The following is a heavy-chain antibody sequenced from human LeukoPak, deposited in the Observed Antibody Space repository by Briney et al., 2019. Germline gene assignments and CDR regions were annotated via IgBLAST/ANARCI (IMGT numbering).Heavy chain of an antibody. Sequence: GGSLRLSCAASGFTVGNNYLSWVRQAPGKGLECVSIIYSGGSTYYADSVKGRFTISIDNSKNTVYLQINSLRADDTAVYYCARAHTDGATYFNYWGLGTLVTVSS. CDR2: IYSGGST. CDR1: GFTVGNNY. V-gene: IGHV3-53*01. D-gene: IGHD2-15*01. CDR3: ARAHTDGATYFNY. J-gene: IGHJ4*02.